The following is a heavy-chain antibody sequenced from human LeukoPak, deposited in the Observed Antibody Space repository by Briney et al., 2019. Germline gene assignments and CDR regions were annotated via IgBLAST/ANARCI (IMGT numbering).Heavy chain of an antibody. J-gene: IGHJ4*02. CDR3: ARDPSTYYDTSGYIDF. Sequence: GSLRLSCAASGFSFSFYAMHWVRQAPGKGLEWVAVISHDGSNKHYADSVKGRFTFSRDNAKNSVYLQMNSLRAEDTAVYYCARDPSTYYDTSGYIDFWGQGTLVTVSS. V-gene: IGHV3-30-3*01. CDR1: GFSFSFYA. D-gene: IGHD3-22*01. CDR2: ISHDGSNK.